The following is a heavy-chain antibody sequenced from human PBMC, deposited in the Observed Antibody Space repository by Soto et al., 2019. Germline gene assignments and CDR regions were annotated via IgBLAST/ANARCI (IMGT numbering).Heavy chain of an antibody. Sequence: PSETLSLTCTVSGGSVSSGSYYWSWIRQPPGKGLERIGYIYYSGSTNYNPSLKSRVTISVDTSKNQFSLKLSSVTAADTAVYYCARVGYNWNYVSVDWFDPWGQGTLVTVSS. J-gene: IGHJ5*02. CDR1: GGSVSSGSYY. V-gene: IGHV4-61*01. D-gene: IGHD1-7*01. CDR2: IYYSGST. CDR3: ARVGYNWNYVSVDWFDP.